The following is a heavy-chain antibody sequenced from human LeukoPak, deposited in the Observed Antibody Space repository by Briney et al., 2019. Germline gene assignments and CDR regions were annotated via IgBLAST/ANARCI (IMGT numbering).Heavy chain of an antibody. CDR2: ISGSGGST. Sequence: PGGSLRLSCAASGFTFSSYAMSWVRQAPGKGLEWVSAISGSGGSTYYADSVQGRFTISRDNSKNTLYLQMNSLRAEDTAVYYCAKSSYGDYIYFDYWGQGTLVTVSS. CDR3: AKSSYGDYIYFDY. J-gene: IGHJ4*02. V-gene: IGHV3-23*01. D-gene: IGHD4-17*01. CDR1: GFTFSSYA.